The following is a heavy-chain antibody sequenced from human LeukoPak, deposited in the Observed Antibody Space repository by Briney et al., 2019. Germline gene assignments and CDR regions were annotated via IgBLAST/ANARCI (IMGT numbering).Heavy chain of an antibody. CDR3: ARDRRVDGMDV. CDR2: ISGSSSTV. J-gene: IGHJ6*02. D-gene: IGHD1-26*01. CDR1: GFTFNTYN. Sequence: GGSLRLSCAASGFTFNTYNMNWVRQAPGKGLQWVSYISGSSSTVFYSDSVKGRFTISRDNAKNSLYLQMNSLRAEDTAVYYCARDRRVDGMDVWGQGTTVTVSS. V-gene: IGHV3-48*01.